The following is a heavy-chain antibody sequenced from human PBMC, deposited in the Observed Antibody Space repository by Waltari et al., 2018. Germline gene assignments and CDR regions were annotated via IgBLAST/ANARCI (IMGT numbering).Heavy chain of an antibody. J-gene: IGHJ4*02. CDR3: ARGGVSGSYDVFDY. CDR1: GFTFDDYA. V-gene: IGHV4-4*08. Sequence: VQLVESGGGLVQPGRSLRLSCAASGFTFDDYAMHWVRQAPGKGLEWIGRIYTSGSTNYNPSLKSRVTISVDTSKNQFSLKLSSVTAADTAVYYCARGGVSGSYDVFDYWGQGTLVTVSS. CDR2: IYTSGST. D-gene: IGHD1-26*01.